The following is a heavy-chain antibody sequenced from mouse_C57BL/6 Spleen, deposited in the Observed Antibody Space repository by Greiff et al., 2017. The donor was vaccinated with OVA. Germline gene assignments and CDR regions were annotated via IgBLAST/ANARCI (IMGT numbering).Heavy chain of an antibody. CDR3: ARQGAVDY. Sequence: EVKVVESGGGLVQPGGSLKLSCAASGFTFSDYYMYWVRQTPEKRLEWVAYISNGGGSTYYPDTVKGRFTISRDNAKNTLYLQMSRLKSEDTAMYYCARQGAVDYWGQGTSVTVSA. CDR1: GFTFSDYY. V-gene: IGHV5-12*01. CDR2: ISNGGGST. J-gene: IGHJ4*01.